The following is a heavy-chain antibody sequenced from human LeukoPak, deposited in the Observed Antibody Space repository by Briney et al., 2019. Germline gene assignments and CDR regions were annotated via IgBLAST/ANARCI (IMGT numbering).Heavy chain of an antibody. J-gene: IGHJ4*02. CDR1: GFTFSSSA. V-gene: IGHV3-23*01. Sequence: GGSLRLSCAASGFTFSSSAMSWVRQVPGKGLEWVSAISGSGGSTYYADSVKGRFTISRDNSKNTLYLQMNSLRAEDTAVYYCATPEEYCSGGSCYQFDYWGQGTLVTVSS. CDR2: ISGSGGST. D-gene: IGHD2-15*01. CDR3: ATPEEYCSGGSCYQFDY.